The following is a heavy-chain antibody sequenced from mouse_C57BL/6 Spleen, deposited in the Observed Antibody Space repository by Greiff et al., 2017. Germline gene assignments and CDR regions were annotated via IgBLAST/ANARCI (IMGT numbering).Heavy chain of an antibody. D-gene: IGHD4-1*01. Sequence: EVMLVESGGGLVKPGGSLKLSCAASGFTFSSYTMSWVRQTPEKRLEWVATISGGGGNTYYPDSVKGRFTISRDNANNTLYLQMSSLRSEDTALYDCARQSTGTSLFDYWGQGTTLTVSS. J-gene: IGHJ2*01. CDR2: ISGGGGNT. V-gene: IGHV5-9*01. CDR3: ARQSTGTSLFDY. CDR1: GFTFSSYT.